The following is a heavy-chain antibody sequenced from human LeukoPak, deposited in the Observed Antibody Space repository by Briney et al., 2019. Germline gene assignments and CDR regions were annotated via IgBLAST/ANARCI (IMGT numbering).Heavy chain of an antibody. CDR1: GGSFSGYY. V-gene: IGHV4-34*01. CDR3: ARRATKSGIAAAGFQH. Sequence: SETLSLTCAVYGGSFSGYYWSWIRQPPGKGLEWIGEINHSGSTNYNPSLKSRVTISVDTSKNQFSLKLSPVTAADTAVYYCARRATKSGIAAAGFQHWGQGTLVTVSS. CDR2: INHSGST. J-gene: IGHJ1*01. D-gene: IGHD6-13*01.